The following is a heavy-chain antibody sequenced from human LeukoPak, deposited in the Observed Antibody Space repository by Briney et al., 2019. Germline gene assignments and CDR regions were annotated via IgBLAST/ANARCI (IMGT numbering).Heavy chain of an antibody. V-gene: IGHV3-9*01. CDR2: ISWNSGTI. CDR3: VPPHCSGGSCYPA. J-gene: IGHJ5*02. D-gene: IGHD2-15*01. Sequence: PGGSLRLSCAASGFTFDDFGMHWVRQGPGKGLEWVSGISWNSGTIGYADSVKGRFTISRDNAKNSLYLQMNSLRAGDTAVYYCVPPHCSGGSCYPAWGQGTLVTVSS. CDR1: GFTFDDFG.